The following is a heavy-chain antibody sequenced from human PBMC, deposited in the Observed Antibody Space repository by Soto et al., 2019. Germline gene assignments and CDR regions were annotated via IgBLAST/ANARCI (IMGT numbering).Heavy chain of an antibody. CDR2: IKEDGTEK. Sequence: EVQLVESGGGLVQPGGSLRLSCAASGFTFSNYWMNWVRQAPGGGLEWVANIKEDGTEKTYVDSVKGRFTISRDNAKNSLDLQMNSLRVGDTAMYYCARGPLDYWGQGTLVTVSS. CDR1: GFTFSNYW. V-gene: IGHV3-7*03. CDR3: ARGPLDY. J-gene: IGHJ4*02.